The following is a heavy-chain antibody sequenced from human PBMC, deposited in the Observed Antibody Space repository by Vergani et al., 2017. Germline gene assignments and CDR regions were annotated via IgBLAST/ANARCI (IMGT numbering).Heavy chain of an antibody. V-gene: IGHV1-8*03. CDR1: GVTFSSST. D-gene: IGHD2-8*01. Sequence: QVQLVQSGAEVKKPGSSVKVSCKASGVTFSSSTFSWVRQAPGQGLEWMGWMNPNSGNTGYAQSLQGRLTITRDTSVNTADMDLTGLRSEDMAVYYCVRARRTCTYDHCPRYYYDVWGQGTLVTVSS. J-gene: IGHJ6*02. CDR2: MNPNSGNT. CDR3: VRARRTCTYDHCPRYYYDV.